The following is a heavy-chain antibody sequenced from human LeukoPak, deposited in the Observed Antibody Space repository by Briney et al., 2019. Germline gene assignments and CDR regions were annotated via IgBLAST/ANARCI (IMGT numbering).Heavy chain of an antibody. CDR1: GFTLSNAW. CDR3: TTWYHGVAGTDY. V-gene: IGHV3-15*01. J-gene: IGHJ4*02. Sequence: PGGSLRLSCGAPGFTLSNAWMRWVRQAPGKGLEWVGQIKTKTDGGTTDYAAPVKGRFTISRDDSKNTLYLQMNSLKTEDTAVYYCTTWYHGVAGTDYWGQGTLVTVAS. CDR2: IKTKTDGGTT. D-gene: IGHD6-19*01.